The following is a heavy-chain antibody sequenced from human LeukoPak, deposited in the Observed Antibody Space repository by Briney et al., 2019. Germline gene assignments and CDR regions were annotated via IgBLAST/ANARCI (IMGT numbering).Heavy chain of an antibody. J-gene: IGHJ4*02. D-gene: IGHD3-22*01. CDR1: GYTFTSYG. CDR3: AREFIAPDYYDRSDPFDY. Sequence: ASVKVSCKASGYTFTSYGISWVRQAPGQGLEWMGWISAYNGNTNYAQRLQGRVTMTTDTSTSTAYMELRSLRSGDTAVYYCAREFIAPDYYDRSDPFDYWGQGTLVTVSS. CDR2: ISAYNGNT. V-gene: IGHV1-18*01.